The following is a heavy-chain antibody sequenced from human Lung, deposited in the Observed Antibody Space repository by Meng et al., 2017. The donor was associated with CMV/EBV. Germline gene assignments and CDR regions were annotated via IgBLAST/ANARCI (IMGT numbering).Heavy chain of an antibody. Sequence: GESXKISXAASGLTFSSYGMSWVRQAPGKGLEWVSSIGATAGGTYYADSVKGRFTISRDNAKNTLYLQMNSLRAEDTAVYYCAKYSAVGERLYYFDYWGQGXLVTVSS. CDR2: IGATAGGT. V-gene: IGHV3-23*01. J-gene: IGHJ4*02. D-gene: IGHD2-21*01. CDR1: GLTFSSYG. CDR3: AKYSAVGERLYYFDY.